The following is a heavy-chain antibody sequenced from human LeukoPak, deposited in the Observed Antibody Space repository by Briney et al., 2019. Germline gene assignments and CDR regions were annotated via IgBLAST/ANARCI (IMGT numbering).Heavy chain of an antibody. CDR1: GFTFSSYW. V-gene: IGHV3-74*01. CDR2: INSDGSST. J-gene: IGHJ3*02. Sequence: GGSLRLSCAASGFTFSSYWMRWVRQAPGKGLVWVSRINSDGSSTSYADSVKGRFTISRDNAKNSLYLQMNSLRAEDTAVYYCARTQSSITMIVVVSLDAFDIWGQGTMVTVSS. D-gene: IGHD3-22*01. CDR3: ARTQSSITMIVVVSLDAFDI.